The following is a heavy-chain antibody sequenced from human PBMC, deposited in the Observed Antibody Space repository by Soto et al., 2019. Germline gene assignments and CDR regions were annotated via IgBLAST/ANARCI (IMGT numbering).Heavy chain of an antibody. V-gene: IGHV1-2*04. Sequence: ASVKVSCKASGYTFTGYDMHWVRQAPGQGLEWMGWISPNSGDTNYAQKFQGWVTMTRDTSISTAYMELSRLRSDDTAVYYCARDRGGYSSSWYLMGEFDNWGQGTLVTVSS. J-gene: IGHJ4*02. CDR2: ISPNSGDT. CDR3: ARDRGGYSSSWYLMGEFDN. CDR1: GYTFTGYD. D-gene: IGHD6-13*01.